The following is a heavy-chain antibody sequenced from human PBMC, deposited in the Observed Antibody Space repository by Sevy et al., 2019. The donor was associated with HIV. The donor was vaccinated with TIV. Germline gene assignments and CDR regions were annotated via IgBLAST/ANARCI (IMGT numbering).Heavy chain of an antibody. CDR2: INRDGSGK. Sequence: GGSLRLSCEASGFTFSDYWMTWVRQAPGKGLEWVASINRDGSGKYYVDSVKGRFIISRNNVKKSLFLQMNTLRVEDRAVYYCLRGGGGYWGQETLVTVSS. CDR3: LRGGGGY. CDR1: GFTFSDYW. J-gene: IGHJ4*02. D-gene: IGHD5-12*01. V-gene: IGHV3-7*01.